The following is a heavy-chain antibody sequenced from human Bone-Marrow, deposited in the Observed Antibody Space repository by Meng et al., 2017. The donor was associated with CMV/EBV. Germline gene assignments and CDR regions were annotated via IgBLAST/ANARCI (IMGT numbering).Heavy chain of an antibody. J-gene: IGHJ6*02. D-gene: IGHD6-6*01. CDR1: GFTFNSYS. V-gene: IGHV3-21*01. Sequence: GESLKISCAASGFTFNSYSMNWVRQAPGKGLEWVSSISSSSSYIYYADSVKGRFTISRDNAKNSLYLQMNSLRAEDTAVYYCARDWRIAAPREGFNYYGMDVWGQGTTVTVSS. CDR3: ARDWRIAAPREGFNYYGMDV. CDR2: ISSSSSYI.